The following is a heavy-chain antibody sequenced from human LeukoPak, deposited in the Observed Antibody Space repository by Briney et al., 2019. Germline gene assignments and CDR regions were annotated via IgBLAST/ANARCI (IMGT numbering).Heavy chain of an antibody. CDR2: ISWDGDST. J-gene: IGHJ4*02. CDR3: ATAPYDSIGIFDY. Sequence: GGSLRLSCAASGFTFDDYAMHWVRQAPGKGLECVSLISWDGDSTYYSDSVEGRFTISRDNNKNSLYLQMNSLRTEDTALYYCATAPYDSIGIFDYWGQGTLVTVSS. V-gene: IGHV3-43D*03. CDR1: GFTFDDYA. D-gene: IGHD3-22*01.